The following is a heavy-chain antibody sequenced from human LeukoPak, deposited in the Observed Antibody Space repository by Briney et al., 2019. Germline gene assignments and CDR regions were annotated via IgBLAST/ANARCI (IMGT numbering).Heavy chain of an antibody. J-gene: IGHJ6*03. CDR3: ARAPPLYYYDSSGHYVGANYYYMDV. Sequence: PSETLSLTCTVSGGSISSYYWSWIRQPPGKGLEWIGYIYYSGSTNYNPSLKSRVTISVDTSKNQFSLKLSSVTAADTAVYYCARAPPLYYYDSSGHYVGANYYYMDVWGKGTTVTVSS. D-gene: IGHD3-22*01. CDR1: GGSISSYY. V-gene: IGHV4-59*01. CDR2: IYYSGST.